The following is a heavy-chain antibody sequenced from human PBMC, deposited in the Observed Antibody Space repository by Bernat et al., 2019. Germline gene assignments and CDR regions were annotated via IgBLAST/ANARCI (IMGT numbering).Heavy chain of an antibody. CDR3: ARRVTTVVDFDY. CDR1: GYTFTDYY. J-gene: IGHJ4*01. D-gene: IGHD4-17*01. CDR2: IFPGSGST. V-gene: IGHV1/OR15-3*01. Sequence: QVQLQQSGPELVKPGASVKISCKASGYTFTDYYINWVKQRPGQGLEWIGWIFPGSGSTYYNEKFKGKATLTVDKSSSTAYMLLSSLTSEDSAVYSCARRVTTVVDFDYWGQGTTLTVSS.